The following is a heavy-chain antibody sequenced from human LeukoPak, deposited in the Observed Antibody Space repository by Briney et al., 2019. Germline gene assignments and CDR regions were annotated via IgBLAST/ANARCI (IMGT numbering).Heavy chain of an antibody. J-gene: IGHJ6*03. CDR2: IITYNGNT. CDR1: GYTFTSYG. D-gene: IGHD4-17*01. Sequence: GASVKVSCKTSGYTFTSYGISWVRQAPGQGLEWVGWIITYNGNTYYSQKLQGRVTMTTDTSTSTAYMELRGLRSDDTAVYYCAKTTVTSEEYYYYYMDVWGKGTTVTVSS. CDR3: AKTTVTSEEYYYYYMDV. V-gene: IGHV1-18*01.